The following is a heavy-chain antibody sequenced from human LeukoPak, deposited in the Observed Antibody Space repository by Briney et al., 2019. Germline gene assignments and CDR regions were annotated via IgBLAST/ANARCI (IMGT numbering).Heavy chain of an antibody. CDR2: INTDGRTT. D-gene: IGHD4-11*01. J-gene: IGHJ4*02. CDR3: VRSAFLTTEFYFDY. V-gene: IGHV3-74*01. Sequence: GGSLRLSCAASGFTFSSYGMHWVRQAPGKGLVWVSRINTDGRTTTYADSVKGRFTIPRDNAKDTLYLQMNSLRAEDTAVYYCVRSAFLTTEFYFDYWGQGTLVTVSS. CDR1: GFTFSSYG.